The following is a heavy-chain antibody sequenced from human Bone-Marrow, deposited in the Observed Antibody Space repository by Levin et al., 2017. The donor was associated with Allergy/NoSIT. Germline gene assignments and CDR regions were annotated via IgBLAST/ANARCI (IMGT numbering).Heavy chain of an antibody. D-gene: IGHD2-15*01. CDR2: IRSKAYGGTT. J-gene: IGHJ4*02. CDR1: GFTFADYT. CDR3: TTPIVVVVAATRDY. V-gene: IGHV3-49*03. Sequence: PGGSLRLSCTASGFTFADYTMSWFRQAPGQGLQWVGFIRSKAYGGTTEYAASVKGRFTISRDDSKSIAYLQMNSLKTEDTGVYYCTTPIVVVVAATRDYWGQGTLVTVSS.